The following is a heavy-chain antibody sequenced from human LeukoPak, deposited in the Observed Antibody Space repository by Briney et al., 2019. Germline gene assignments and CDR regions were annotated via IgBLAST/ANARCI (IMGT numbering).Heavy chain of an antibody. CDR2: ISAYNGNT. V-gene: IGHV1-18*01. Sequence: ASVKVSCTASGYTFTSYGISWVRHAPGQGLEWMGWISAYNGNTNYAQKLQGRVTMTTDTSTSTAYMELRSLRSDDTAVYYCASRVEGAFDIWGQGTMVTVSS. CDR1: GYTFTSYG. CDR3: ASRVEGAFDI. D-gene: IGHD5-24*01. J-gene: IGHJ3*02.